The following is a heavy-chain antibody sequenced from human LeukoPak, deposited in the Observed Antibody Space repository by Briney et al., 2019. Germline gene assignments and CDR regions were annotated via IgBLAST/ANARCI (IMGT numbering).Heavy chain of an antibody. V-gene: IGHV5-51*01. Sequence: GESLKISCKGSEYTFTNYWIGWVRQMPGKGPEWMGIIYPGDSDTRYSPSFQGQVTISVDKSISTAYLQWSSLKASDSAMYYCARRHCSSTSCQADYWGQGTLVTVSS. J-gene: IGHJ4*02. CDR3: ARRHCSSTSCQADY. CDR2: IYPGDSDT. CDR1: EYTFTNYW. D-gene: IGHD2-2*01.